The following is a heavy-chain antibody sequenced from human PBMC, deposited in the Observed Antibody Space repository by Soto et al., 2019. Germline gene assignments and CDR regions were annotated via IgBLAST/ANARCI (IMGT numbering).Heavy chain of an antibody. D-gene: IGHD1-26*01. J-gene: IGHJ4*02. Sequence: QVQLQESGPGLVKPSETLSLTCTVSGGSISSYYWSWIRQPPGKGLEWIGYIYYSGSTNYNPSLKRRATLSVDTSKSQFSLKLSSVTAADTAVYYCARRYGSAIDYWGQGTLVTVSS. CDR3: ARRYGSAIDY. CDR1: GGSISSYY. V-gene: IGHV4-59*08. CDR2: IYYSGST.